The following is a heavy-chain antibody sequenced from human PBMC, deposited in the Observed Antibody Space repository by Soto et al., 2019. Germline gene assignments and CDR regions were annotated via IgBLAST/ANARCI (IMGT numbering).Heavy chain of an antibody. V-gene: IGHV4-4*02. CDR1: SGSISTSNW. CDR3: TRQITGTNGFDY. J-gene: IGHJ4*02. D-gene: IGHD1-7*01. CDR2: IYHSGST. Sequence: QVQLQESGPGLVKPSGTLSLTCAVSSGSISTSNWWSWVRQPPGKGLEWIGEIYHSGSTNYNPSLNSRVTISVDKSKNQFSLNLNSVTAADTAVYYCTRQITGTNGFDYWGQGTLVTVSS.